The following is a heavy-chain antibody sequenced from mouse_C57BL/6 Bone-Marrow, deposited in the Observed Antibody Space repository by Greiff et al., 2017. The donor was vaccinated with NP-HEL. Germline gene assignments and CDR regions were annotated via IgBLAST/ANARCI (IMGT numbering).Heavy chain of an antibody. D-gene: IGHD1-1*01. Sequence: VQLQQPGAELVKPGASVKLSCKASGYTFTSYWMHWVKQRPGRGLEWIGRIDPNSGGTKYNEKFKSKATLTVDKPSRTAYMQLSSMTSEDSDVYYCALITTVVPYYYAMDYWGQGTSVTVTS. CDR1: GYTFTSYW. CDR2: IDPNSGGT. V-gene: IGHV1-72*01. CDR3: ALITTVVPYYYAMDY. J-gene: IGHJ4*01.